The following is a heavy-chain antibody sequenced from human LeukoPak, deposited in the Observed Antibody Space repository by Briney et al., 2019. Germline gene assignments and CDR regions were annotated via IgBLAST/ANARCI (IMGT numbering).Heavy chain of an antibody. Sequence: GGSLRLSCAASGFTFSSYAMHWVRQAPGKGLEWVAVISYDGSNKYYADSVKGRFTISRDNSKNTLYLQMNSLRAEDTAVYYCAREAYHRSSTSCYFRTETGFDPWGQGTLVTVSS. J-gene: IGHJ5*02. D-gene: IGHD2-2*01. CDR1: GFTFSSYA. V-gene: IGHV3-30-3*01. CDR2: ISYDGSNK. CDR3: AREAYHRSSTSCYFRTETGFDP.